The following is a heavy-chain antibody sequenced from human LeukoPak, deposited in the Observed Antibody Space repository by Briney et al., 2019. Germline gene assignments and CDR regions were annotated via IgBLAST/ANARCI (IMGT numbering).Heavy chain of an antibody. CDR2: IKQGGNTK. V-gene: IGHV3-7*01. CDR1: GFTFSNHW. D-gene: IGHD4-17*01. Sequence: PGGSLRLSCAASGFTFSNHWMTWVRLAPGKGLELVAHIKQGGNTKHYVGSVKGRFTIARDDAQNTLYLQMNSLRDDDTAVYYCVRGPSFGDFVDYLDSWGQGTRVTVSS. CDR3: VRGPSFGDFVDYLDS. J-gene: IGHJ4*02.